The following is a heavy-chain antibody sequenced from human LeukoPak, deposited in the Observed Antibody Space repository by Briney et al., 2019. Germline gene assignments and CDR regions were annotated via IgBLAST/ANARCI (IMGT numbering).Heavy chain of an antibody. CDR2: IYYSGST. CDR3: ARHAPVYCSGGSCYGDSWFDP. J-gene: IGHJ5*02. V-gene: IGHV4-39*07. Sequence: SETLSLTCTVSGGSISSSSYYWGWIRQPPGKGLEWIGSIYYSGSTYYNPSLKSRVTISVDTSKNQFSLKLSSVTAADTAVYYCARHAPVYCSGGSCYGDSWFDPWGQGTLVTVSS. CDR1: GGSISSSSYY. D-gene: IGHD2-15*01.